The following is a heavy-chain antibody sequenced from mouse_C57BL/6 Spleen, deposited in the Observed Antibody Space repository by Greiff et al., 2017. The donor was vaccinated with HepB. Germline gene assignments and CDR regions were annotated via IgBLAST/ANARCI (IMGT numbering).Heavy chain of an antibody. D-gene: IGHD2-2*01. V-gene: IGHV3-6*01. CDR3: ARDGGYDSYYAMDY. CDR2: ISYDGSN. CDR1: GYSITSGYY. J-gene: IGHJ4*01. Sequence: DVKLQESGPGLVKPSQSLSLTCSVTGYSITSGYYWNWIRQFPGNKLEWMGYISYDGSNNYNPSLKNRISITRDISKNQFFLKLNSVTTEDTATYYCARDGGYDSYYAMDYWGQGTSVTVSS.